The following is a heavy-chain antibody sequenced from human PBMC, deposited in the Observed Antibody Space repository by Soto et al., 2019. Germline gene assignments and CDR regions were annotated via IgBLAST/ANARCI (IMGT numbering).Heavy chain of an antibody. CDR1: GFTFSSHW. CDR3: AKEGYNWNYGPWYYYYGMDV. V-gene: IGHV3-30*18. Sequence: GGSLRLSCAASGFTFSSHWMSRVRQAPGKGLEWVAVISYDGSNKYYADSVKGRFTISRDNSKNTLYLQMNSLRAEDTAVYYCAKEGYNWNYGPWYYYYGMDVWGQGTTVTVSS. D-gene: IGHD1-7*01. CDR2: ISYDGSNK. J-gene: IGHJ6*02.